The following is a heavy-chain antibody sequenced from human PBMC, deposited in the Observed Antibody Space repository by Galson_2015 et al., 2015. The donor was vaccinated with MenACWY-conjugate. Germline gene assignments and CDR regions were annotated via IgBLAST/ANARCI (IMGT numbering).Heavy chain of an antibody. CDR2: ISSSSSYT. CDR3: ARDHVDYYGSGTPYWFDP. CDR1: GFTFSDYY. J-gene: IGHJ5*02. V-gene: IGHV3-11*05. D-gene: IGHD3-10*01. Sequence: SLRLSCAASGFTFSDYYMSWIRQAPGKGLEWVSYISSSSSYTNYADSVKGRFTISRDNAKNSLYLQMNSLRAEDTAVYYCARDHVDYYGSGTPYWFDPWGQGTLVTVSS.